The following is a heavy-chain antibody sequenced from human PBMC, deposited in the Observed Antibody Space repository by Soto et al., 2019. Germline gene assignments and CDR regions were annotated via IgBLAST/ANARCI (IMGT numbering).Heavy chain of an antibody. CDR3: ARHIGPSLGGYLDY. J-gene: IGHJ4*02. CDR1: GGPFCSYY. Sequence: SGTPFPPRTISGGPFCSYYWGWIPQPPGKGLEWIGYINYSGRTNYNPSVKSRVTMSVDTSKNQFSLKLSSVTAADTAVYYCARHIGPSLGGYLDYSGRGALVTVSS. CDR2: INYSGRT. V-gene: IGHV4-59*08. D-gene: IGHD2-15*01.